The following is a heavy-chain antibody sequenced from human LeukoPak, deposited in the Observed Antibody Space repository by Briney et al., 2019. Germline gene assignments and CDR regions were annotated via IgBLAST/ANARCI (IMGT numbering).Heavy chain of an antibody. CDR3: ARSGYGSITIFGVVIIGYFDY. J-gene: IGHJ4*02. CDR1: GGSFSGYY. Sequence: PSETLSLTCAVYGGSFSGYYWSWIRQPPGKGLEWIGEINHSGSTNYNPSLKSRVTISVDTSKNQFSLKLSSVTAADTAVYYCARSGYGSITIFGVVIIGYFDYWGQGTLVTVSS. V-gene: IGHV4-34*01. CDR2: INHSGST. D-gene: IGHD3-3*01.